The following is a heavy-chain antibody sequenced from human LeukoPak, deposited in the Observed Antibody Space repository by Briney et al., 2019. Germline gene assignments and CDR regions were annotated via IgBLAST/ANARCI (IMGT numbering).Heavy chain of an antibody. V-gene: IGHV1-69*01. CDR3: ARDSQATGLFWY. D-gene: IGHD3-3*01. CDR1: GGTFSSYA. CDR2: IIPIFGTA. J-gene: IGHJ4*02. Sequence: ASVKVSCKASGGTFSSYAISWVRQAPGQGLEWMGGIIPIFGTANYAQKFQGRVTITADESTSTAYMELSSLRSEDTAVYYCARDSQATGLFWYWGQGTLVTVSS.